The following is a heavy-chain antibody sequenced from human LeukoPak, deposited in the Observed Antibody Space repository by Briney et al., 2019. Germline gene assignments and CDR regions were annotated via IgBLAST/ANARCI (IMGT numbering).Heavy chain of an antibody. V-gene: IGHV4-39*07. CDR1: GGSISSSSYY. J-gene: IGHJ4*02. Sequence: PSETLSLTCTVSGGSISSSSYYWGWIRQPPGKGLEWIGSIYYSGSTYYNPSLKSRVTISVDTSKNQFSLKLSSVTAADTAVYYCARERVGSGSYRTYFDYWGQGTLVTVSS. CDR3: ARERVGSGSYRTYFDY. D-gene: IGHD3-10*01. CDR2: IYYSGST.